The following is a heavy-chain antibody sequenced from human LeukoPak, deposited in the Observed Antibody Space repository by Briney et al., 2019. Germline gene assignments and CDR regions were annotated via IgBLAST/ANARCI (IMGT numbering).Heavy chain of an antibody. V-gene: IGHV1-24*01. CDR2: FDPEDGET. Sequence: GASVKVSCKVSGYTLTELSMHWVRQAPGKGLEWMGGFDPEDGETIYAQKFQGRVTMTEDTSTDTAYMELSSLRSEDTAVYYCATHGRTHYYDSSEDWGQGTLVTVSS. J-gene: IGHJ4*02. CDR3: ATHGRTHYYDSSED. D-gene: IGHD3-22*01. CDR1: GYTLTELS.